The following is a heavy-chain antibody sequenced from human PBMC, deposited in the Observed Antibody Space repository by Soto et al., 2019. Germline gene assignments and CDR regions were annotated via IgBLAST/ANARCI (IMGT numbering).Heavy chain of an antibody. CDR1: GFTFFAYW. D-gene: IGHD4-17*01. V-gene: IGHV3-74*01. CDR2: INSDGSHT. CDR3: AKEGDYGDYDGETWFAS. Sequence: EVQLVESGGGLVQPGGSLRLSCAASGFTFFAYWIHWVRQVPGKGLVWVSRINSDGSHTIYADSVRGRFTISRDNSKNTVYLQMNSLTAEDTAVYYCAKEGDYGDYDGETWFASWGQGSLVTVSS. J-gene: IGHJ5*01.